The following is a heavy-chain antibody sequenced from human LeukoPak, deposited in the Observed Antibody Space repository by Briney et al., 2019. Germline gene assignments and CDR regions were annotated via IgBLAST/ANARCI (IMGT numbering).Heavy chain of an antibody. D-gene: IGHD3-3*01. CDR2: ISSSSSTI. J-gene: IGHJ4*02. V-gene: IGHV3-48*01. Sequence: GGSLRLSCAASGFTFSSYSMNWVRQAPGKGLEWVSYISSSSSTIYYADSVKGRFTISRDNAKNSLYLQMNSLRAEDTAVYYCARESANDYDFWRGYVDYWGQGTLVTVSS. CDR3: ARESANDYDFWRGYVDY. CDR1: GFTFSSYS.